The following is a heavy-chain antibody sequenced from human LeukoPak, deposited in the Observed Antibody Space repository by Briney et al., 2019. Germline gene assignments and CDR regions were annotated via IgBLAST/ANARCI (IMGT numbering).Heavy chain of an antibody. CDR3: ARDRIGEDYMDV. J-gene: IGHJ6*03. Sequence: SETLSLTCTVSGGSISGQYWSWIRQPPGKGLEWIGYVYYRGSTSYNPSLKSRVTISVDTSKNQFSLTLSSVTAADTAVYYCARDRIGEDYMDVWGKGTTATVSS. D-gene: IGHD3-10*01. CDR2: VYYRGST. CDR1: GGSISGQY. V-gene: IGHV4-59*11.